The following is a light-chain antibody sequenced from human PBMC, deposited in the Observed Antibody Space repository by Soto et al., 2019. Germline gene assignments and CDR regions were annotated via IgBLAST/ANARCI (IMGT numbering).Light chain of an antibody. CDR2: AAS. CDR1: QSISSY. J-gene: IGKJ4*01. CDR3: QQSYSTLLT. Sequence: DIQMTQSPSSLSASVGDRVTITCRASQSISSYLNWYQQKPGKAPKLLIYAASSLQSGVPSRFSGSGSGTDFTIPVSSLQPEDFAIYYCQQSYSTLLTFGGGNNVEIK. V-gene: IGKV1-39*01.